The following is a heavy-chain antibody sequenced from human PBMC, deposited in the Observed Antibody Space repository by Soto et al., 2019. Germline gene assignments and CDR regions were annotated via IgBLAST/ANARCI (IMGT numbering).Heavy chain of an antibody. CDR1: GFTFKNAW. V-gene: IGHV3-15*07. J-gene: IGHJ6*02. D-gene: IGHD1-1*01. CDR3: TTALSQKNWNDYYYGMDV. Sequence: GGSLRLSCAASGFTFKNAWLNWVRQAPGKGLEWVGRIKSKSDGGTADYAAPVKGRFTISRDDSIHTLYLQMNSLNTEDTAVYYCTTALSQKNWNDYYYGMDVWGQGTTVTVSS. CDR2: IKSKSDGGTA.